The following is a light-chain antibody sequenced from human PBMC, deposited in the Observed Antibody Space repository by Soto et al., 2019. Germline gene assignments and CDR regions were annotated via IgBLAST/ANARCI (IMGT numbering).Light chain of an antibody. CDR1: QGIKND. V-gene: IGKV1-6*01. Sequence: AIQMTQSPSSLSASVGDRVTITCRASQGIKNDVAWYQQKPGTAPNLLIYAASSLQSGVPLRFSGSGSGTDFTLTITTLQPEDFATYYCLQDYSYPYTFGQGNKLEIK. J-gene: IGKJ2*01. CDR2: AAS. CDR3: LQDYSYPYT.